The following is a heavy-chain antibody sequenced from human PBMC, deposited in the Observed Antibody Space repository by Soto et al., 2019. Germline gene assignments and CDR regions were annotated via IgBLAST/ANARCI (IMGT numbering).Heavy chain of an antibody. V-gene: IGHV1-3*04. CDR3: ASNAFDY. Sequence: QVQFLQSGAEVKKPGASVKVSCKTSGYIFTNYPIHWVRQAPGRGLEWVAWINTANGTTRYSPRLQGRVSLRTDTSASTVYMELTSLRFDDTAVYYCASNAFDYWGQGTLVAVS. CDR1: GYIFTNYP. J-gene: IGHJ4*02. CDR2: INTANGTT.